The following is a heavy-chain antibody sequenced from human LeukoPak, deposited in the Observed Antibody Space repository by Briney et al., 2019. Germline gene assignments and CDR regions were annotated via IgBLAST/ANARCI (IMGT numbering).Heavy chain of an antibody. CDR2: IYTSGRT. D-gene: IGHD6-19*01. Sequence: SETLSLTCTVSGGSINSYYWNWIRQPAGKGLEWIGRIYTSGRTNYNPSLKSRVTMLVDTSKNRISLNLTSVTAADTAVYYCARGAGPLDYWGQGTLVTVSS. CDR1: GGSINSYY. V-gene: IGHV4-4*07. CDR3: ARGAGPLDY. J-gene: IGHJ4*02.